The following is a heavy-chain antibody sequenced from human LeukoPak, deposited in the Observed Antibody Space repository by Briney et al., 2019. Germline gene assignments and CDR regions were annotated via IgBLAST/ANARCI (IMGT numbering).Heavy chain of an antibody. Sequence: GSSVKVSCKAPGGTFSSYAISWVRQAPGQGLEWMGRIIPILGIANYAQKFQGRVTITADKSTSTAYMELSGLRSEDTAVYYCARDFNYWGQGTLVTVSS. J-gene: IGHJ4*02. CDR2: IIPILGIA. CDR1: GGTFSSYA. CDR3: ARDFNY. V-gene: IGHV1-69*04.